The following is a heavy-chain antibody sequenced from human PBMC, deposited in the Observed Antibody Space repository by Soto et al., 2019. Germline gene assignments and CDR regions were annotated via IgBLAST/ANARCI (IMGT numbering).Heavy chain of an antibody. V-gene: IGHV4-31*03. D-gene: IGHD6-13*01. J-gene: IGHJ4*02. CDR3: ARGIFLATAAAYFDF. Sequence: QVQLQESGPGLVKPSQTLSLTCSVSGGSVSSAGYYWTWIRQHPGKGLEWIGYIYYSGSTYYNPSLESRVIISIGASENQFSLMLNSVTAADTAVYYCARGIFLATAAAYFDFWGQGTLVTVSS. CDR1: GGSVSSAGYY. CDR2: IYYSGST.